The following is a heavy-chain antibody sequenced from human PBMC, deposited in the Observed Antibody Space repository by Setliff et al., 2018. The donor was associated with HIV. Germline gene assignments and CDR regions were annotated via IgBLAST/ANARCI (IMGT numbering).Heavy chain of an antibody. CDR2: INRDGTEK. Sequence: VASVKVSCKASGFTFSNYWMTWVRQAPGKGLEWVAQINRDGTEKFYADSVKGRFTISRDNSKNTLYLQMNSLRAEDTAVYYCARYEYSSSPAFDYWGQGTLVTVSS. V-gene: IGHV3-7*03. J-gene: IGHJ4*02. CDR3: ARYEYSSSPAFDY. CDR1: GFTFSNYW. D-gene: IGHD6-6*01.